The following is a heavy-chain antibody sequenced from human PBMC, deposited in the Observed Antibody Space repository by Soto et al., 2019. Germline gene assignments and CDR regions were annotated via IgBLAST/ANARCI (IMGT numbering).Heavy chain of an antibody. J-gene: IGHJ4*02. V-gene: IGHV1-18*04. CDR3: ARDHIGYSGYDRLYYFDY. CDR2: ISAYNGNT. CDR1: GYTFTSYG. D-gene: IGHD5-12*01. Sequence: SVKVSCKASGYTFTSYGISWVRQAPGQGLEWMGWISAYNGNTNYAQKLQGRVTMTTDTSTSTAYMELRSLRSDDTAVYYCARDHIGYSGYDRLYYFDYWGQGTLVTVSS.